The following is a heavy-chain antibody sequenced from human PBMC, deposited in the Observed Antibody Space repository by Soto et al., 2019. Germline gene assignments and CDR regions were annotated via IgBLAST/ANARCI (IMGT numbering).Heavy chain of an antibody. J-gene: IGHJ4*02. CDR2: IYYSGST. CDR1: GGSISSGDYY. D-gene: IGHD3-10*01. CDR3: ARLRWFGERQFDY. Sequence: SETLSLTCTVSGGSISSGDYYWSWIRQPPGKGLEWIGYIYYSGSTYYNPSLKSRVTISVDTSKNQFSLKLSSVTAADTAVYYCARLRWFGERQFDYWGQGTLVTVSS. V-gene: IGHV4-30-4*02.